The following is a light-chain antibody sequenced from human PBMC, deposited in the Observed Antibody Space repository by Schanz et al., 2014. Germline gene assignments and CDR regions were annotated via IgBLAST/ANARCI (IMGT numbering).Light chain of an antibody. J-gene: IGKJ4*01. CDR2: SAS. Sequence: SQLTQSPSSLSASVGDIVTITCRASEDIRTYLAWYQQKPGKAPRLLIYSASTLQSGVPSRFSGSGSGTDFSLTINSLQPEDFATYFCQQPGSFGGETKVEI. V-gene: IGKV1-9*01. CDR1: EDIRTY. CDR3: QQPGS.